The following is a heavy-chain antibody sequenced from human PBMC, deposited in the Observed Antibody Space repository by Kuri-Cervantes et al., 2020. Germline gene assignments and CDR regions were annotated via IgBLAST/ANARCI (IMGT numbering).Heavy chain of an antibody. CDR2: ISSSGSTI. D-gene: IGHD4-23*01. J-gene: IGHJ4*02. CDR1: GFTFSDYY. Sequence: GESLKISCAASGFTFSDYYMSWIRQAPGKGLEWVSYISSSGSTIYYADSVKGRFTISRDNAKNSLYLQMNSLRAEDTAVYYCAREGNYGGLFDYWGQGTLVTVFS. CDR3: AREGNYGGLFDY. V-gene: IGHV3-11*04.